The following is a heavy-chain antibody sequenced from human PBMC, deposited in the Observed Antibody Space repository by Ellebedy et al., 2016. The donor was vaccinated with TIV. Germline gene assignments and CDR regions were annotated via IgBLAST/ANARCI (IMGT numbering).Heavy chain of an antibody. D-gene: IGHD6-13*01. J-gene: IGHJ4*02. V-gene: IGHV1-58*01. Sequence: AASVKVSCKASGFTFTKSAVQWVRQARGQRLEWIGWIVVGSGNTHYAQKFQERVTITRDMSTSTAYMKLRSLTSDDTAVYFCARTSRYAYSSSCDYWGQGTLVTVSS. CDR2: IVVGSGNT. CDR1: GFTFTKSA. CDR3: ARTSRYAYSSSCDY.